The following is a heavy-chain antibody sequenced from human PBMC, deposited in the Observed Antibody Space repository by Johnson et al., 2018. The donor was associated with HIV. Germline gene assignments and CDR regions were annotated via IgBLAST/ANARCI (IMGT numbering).Heavy chain of an antibody. V-gene: IGHV3-7*01. CDR1: GFTFSSYW. J-gene: IGHJ3*02. Sequence: VQLVESGGGLVQPGGSLRLSCAASGFTFSSYWMSWVRQAPGKGLEWVANIKQDGSEKYYVDSVKGRFTISRDNAKNSLYLQMNSLRDEDTAVYYCARDDSSGWYGLGAFDIWGQGTMVTVSS. CDR3: ARDDSSGWYGLGAFDI. CDR2: IKQDGSEK. D-gene: IGHD6-19*01.